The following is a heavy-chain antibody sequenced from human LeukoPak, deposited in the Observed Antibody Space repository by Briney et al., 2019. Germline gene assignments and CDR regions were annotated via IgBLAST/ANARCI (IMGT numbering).Heavy chain of an antibody. Sequence: GRSLRLSCAASGFTFKDAWMAWVRQAPGKGLEWIGRIRNEVDGATTTYATSVKGRFNISRDDSRNTLYLQMQSLKSEDTALYYCATDRLFHNYWGQGTLVTVSS. J-gene: IGHJ4*02. CDR1: GFTFKDAW. CDR3: ATDRLFHNY. V-gene: IGHV3-15*01. CDR2: IRNEVDGATT. D-gene: IGHD2-21*01.